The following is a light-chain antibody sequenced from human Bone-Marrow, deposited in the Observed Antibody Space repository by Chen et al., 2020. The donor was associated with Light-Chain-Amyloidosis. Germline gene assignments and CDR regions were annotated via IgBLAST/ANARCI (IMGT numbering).Light chain of an antibody. J-gene: IGLJ2*01. CDR2: EVT. V-gene: IGLV2-8*01. Sequence: QSALTQPPSASGSPGQSVTLSCAGTSSDVGGYNYVSWYQQHPGKAPKLMIYEVTKRPSGVPARFSGSKSGNTASLTVSGLQAEDEADYYCSSYGGSNNLLFGGGTKVTVL. CDR1: SSDVGGYNY. CDR3: SSYGGSNNLL.